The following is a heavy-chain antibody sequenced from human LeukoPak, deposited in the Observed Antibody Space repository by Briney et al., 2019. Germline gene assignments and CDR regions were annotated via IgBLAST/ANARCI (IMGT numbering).Heavy chain of an antibody. Sequence: SETLSRICTVSGGSISSNGDYWGRIRQPPGKGLEWIGSVYYTGSTYYNPSLKSRVTMSVDTSKNQFSLKVNSATAADTAVYYCARGNVYSGRYPLDYWGQGTLVTVSS. CDR1: GGSISSNGDY. V-gene: IGHV4-39*07. CDR2: VYYTGST. D-gene: IGHD1-26*01. J-gene: IGHJ4*02. CDR3: ARGNVYSGRYPLDY.